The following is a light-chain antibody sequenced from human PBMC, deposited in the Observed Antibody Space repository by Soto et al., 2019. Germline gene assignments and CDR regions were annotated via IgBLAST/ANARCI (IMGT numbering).Light chain of an antibody. Sequence: QSALTQPASVSGXXXXSXXXXXXGXSXXXGGYNYVSWYQQHPGKAPKLMIYDVSNRPSGVSNRFSGSKSGNTASLTISGLQAEDEADYYCSSYTSSSTLDVFGTGTKLTVL. V-gene: IGLV2-14*01. J-gene: IGLJ1*01. CDR3: SSYTSSSTLDV. CDR2: DVS. CDR1: SXXXGGYNY.